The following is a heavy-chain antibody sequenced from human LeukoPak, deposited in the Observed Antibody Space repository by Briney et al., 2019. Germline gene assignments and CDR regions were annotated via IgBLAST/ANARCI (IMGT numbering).Heavy chain of an antibody. CDR1: GGTFSSYA. D-gene: IGHD1-26*01. CDR2: IIPIFGTA. Sequence: SVKVTCKASGGTFSSYAISWVRQAPGQGLEWMGRIIPIFGTANYAQKFQGRVTITADESTSTAYMELSSLRSEDTAVYYCARGDLVGATTYYYYGMDVWGQGTTVTVSS. V-gene: IGHV1-69*13. CDR3: ARGDLVGATTYYYYGMDV. J-gene: IGHJ6*02.